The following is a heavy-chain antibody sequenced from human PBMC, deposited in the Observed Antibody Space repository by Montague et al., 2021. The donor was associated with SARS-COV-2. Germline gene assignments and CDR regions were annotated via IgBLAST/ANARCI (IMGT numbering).Heavy chain of an antibody. J-gene: IGHJ6*03. CDR2: IHHGGST. V-gene: IGHV4-34*01. CDR1: GGSFSTYS. CDR3: ARLGDGVVPSPILGVRPYYSCYYMDV. Sequence: SETLSLTCAVHGGSFSTYSWNWIRQPPGKGLEWIGEIHHGGSTNYNPSLKSRVTISADTSKNQFSLKLTSVAAADTAVYYCARLGDGVVPSPILGVRPYYSCYYMDVWGKGTTVTVSS. D-gene: IGHD2-2*02.